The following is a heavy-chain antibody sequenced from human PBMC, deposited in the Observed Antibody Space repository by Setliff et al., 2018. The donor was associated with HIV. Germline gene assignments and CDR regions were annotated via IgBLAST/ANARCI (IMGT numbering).Heavy chain of an antibody. CDR1: GDSISCYY. Sequence: LSLTCTVSGDSISCYYWSWIRQPPGKGLEWIGYIYTSGITDYNPSLKSRVTISGDTSKNQFSLKLSSVTAADTAVYYCARDRRGYYYGSGSCYMDVWGTGTTVTVS. V-gene: IGHV4-4*08. CDR3: ARDRRGYYYGSGSCYMDV. D-gene: IGHD3-10*01. CDR2: IYTSGIT. J-gene: IGHJ6*03.